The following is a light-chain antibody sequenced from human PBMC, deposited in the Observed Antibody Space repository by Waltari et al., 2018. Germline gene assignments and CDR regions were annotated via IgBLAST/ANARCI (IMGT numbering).Light chain of an antibody. J-gene: IGKJ1*01. Sequence: EIVMTQSPATLSVSTGERATISCRASQSINSNLAWYQQKRGQAPSLLIYGAYTRATGIPARFSGSGSGTEFTLTISSMQSEDFAVYYCQQYNNWPRTFGQGTKVEIK. CDR2: GAY. V-gene: IGKV3-15*01. CDR1: QSINSN. CDR3: QQYNNWPRT.